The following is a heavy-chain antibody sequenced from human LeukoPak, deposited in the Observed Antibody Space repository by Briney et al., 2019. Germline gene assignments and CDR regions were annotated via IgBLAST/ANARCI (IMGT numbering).Heavy chain of an antibody. CDR1: GFTFSNFW. J-gene: IGHJ1*01. Sequence: GGSLRLSCAASGFTFSNFWMSWVRQAPGKGLEWVANIKQDGSEKYYVDSVEGRFTISRDNAKNSLYLQMNSLKAGDTALYYCARDQGTYGFQYWGQGTLVTVSS. CDR2: IKQDGSEK. CDR3: ARDQGTYGFQY. D-gene: IGHD3-10*01. V-gene: IGHV3-7*04.